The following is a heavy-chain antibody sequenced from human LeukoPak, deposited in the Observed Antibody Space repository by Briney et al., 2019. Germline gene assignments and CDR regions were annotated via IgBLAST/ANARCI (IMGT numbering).Heavy chain of an antibody. D-gene: IGHD3-10*02. CDR2: VNGDGNIT. V-gene: IGHV3-74*01. CDR1: GFTFSSFW. Sequence: PGGSLRLSCAASGFTFSSFWMHWVHQAPGKGLVWLSRVNGDGNITTYADSVRGRFTISRDNAKNTLYLQMNSLRAEDTAEYYCARRGLVPAFDIWGQGTMVSVTS. J-gene: IGHJ3*02. CDR3: ARRGLVPAFDI.